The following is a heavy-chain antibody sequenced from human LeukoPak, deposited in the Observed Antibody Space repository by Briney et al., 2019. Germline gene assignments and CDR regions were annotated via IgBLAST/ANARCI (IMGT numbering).Heavy chain of an antibody. CDR1: GYTFTRYG. Sequence: ASVKVSCKASGYTFTRYGISWVRQAPGQGLEWMGWIRAYNGDTNYAQNLQGRVTMTTDTTTSTAYMELRSLTSDDTSVYYCAKIYGSGSLTSFDIWGQGTMVTVSS. V-gene: IGHV1-18*01. D-gene: IGHD3-10*01. CDR2: IRAYNGDT. J-gene: IGHJ3*02. CDR3: AKIYGSGSLTSFDI.